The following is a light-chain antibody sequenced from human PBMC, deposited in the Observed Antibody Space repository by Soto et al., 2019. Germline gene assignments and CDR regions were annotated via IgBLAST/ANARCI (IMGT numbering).Light chain of an antibody. Sequence: QSALTQPASVSGSPGQSITISCTGTSTDIGGYNFVSWYQQHPGKPPKLMISEVSNRPSGVSNRFSGSKSGNTASLTISGLQPEDESDYYCSSYTSTNSLVLFGGGTKLTVL. CDR3: SSYTSTNSLVL. V-gene: IGLV2-14*01. J-gene: IGLJ3*02. CDR1: STDIGGYNF. CDR2: EVS.